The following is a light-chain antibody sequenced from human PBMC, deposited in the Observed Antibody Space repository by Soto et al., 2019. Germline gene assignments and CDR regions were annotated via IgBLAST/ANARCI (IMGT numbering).Light chain of an antibody. V-gene: IGKV4-1*01. Sequence: DIVMIQSPDSLAVSLGERATINCKSSQSVLYSSNNKNYLAWYQQKPGQPPKLLIYWASTRESGVPDRFSGSGSGTDFTLTISSLQAEDVSVYYSQHNYISACTFCEGPKV. CDR2: WAS. CDR3: QHNYISACT. J-gene: IGKJ1*01. CDR1: QSVLYSSNNKNY.